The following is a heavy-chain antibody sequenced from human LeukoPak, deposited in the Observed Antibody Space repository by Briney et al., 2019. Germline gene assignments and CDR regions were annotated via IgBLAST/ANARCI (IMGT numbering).Heavy chain of an antibody. CDR3: ARGGGVCSSTSCYTYFDY. D-gene: IGHD2-2*02. Sequence: PSETLSLTCTVSGGSISSSSYYWGWIRQPPGKGLEWIGSIYYSGSTHYNPSLKSRVTISVDTSKNQFSLKLSSVTAADTAVYYCARGGGVCSSTSCYTYFDYWGQGTLVTVSS. CDR2: IYYSGST. V-gene: IGHV4-39*01. CDR1: GGSISSSSYY. J-gene: IGHJ4*02.